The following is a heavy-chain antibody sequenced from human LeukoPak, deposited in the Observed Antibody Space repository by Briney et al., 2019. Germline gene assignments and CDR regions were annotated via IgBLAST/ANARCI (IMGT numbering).Heavy chain of an antibody. V-gene: IGHV3-23*01. CDR2: ISDSAGHT. CDR1: GFTFSSYA. CDR3: AKDGVWQSYYFDY. J-gene: IGHJ4*02. D-gene: IGHD6-19*01. Sequence: PGGSLRLSCAASGFTFSSYAMTWVRQAPGKGLEWVSSISDSAGHTYYADSVRGRFTISRDNSKNTVFLQMNSLRAEDTAVYYWAKDGVWQSYYFDYWGQGTLVTVSS.